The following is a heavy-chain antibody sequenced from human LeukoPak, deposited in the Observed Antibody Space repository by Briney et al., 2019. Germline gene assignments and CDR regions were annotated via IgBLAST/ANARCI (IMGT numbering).Heavy chain of an antibody. CDR2: ITGLAGWT. V-gene: IGHV3-23*01. CDR3: AKDRPRCSSTACHWDLFAF. J-gene: IGHJ4*02. CDR1: GFSVSDYA. D-gene: IGHD2-15*01. Sequence: PGGSLRLSCAASGFSVSDYAMAWVRQAPGKGLEWVSYITGLAGWTYYADSIKGRFTISRDISNNTLHLQMNAVGAEDTAVYFCAKDRPRCSSTACHWDLFAFWGQGALVTVSS.